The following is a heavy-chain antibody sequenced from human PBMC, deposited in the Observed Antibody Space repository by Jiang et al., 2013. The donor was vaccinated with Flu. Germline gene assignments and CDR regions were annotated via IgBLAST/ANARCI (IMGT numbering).Heavy chain of an antibody. CDR1: GFTFSSYA. Sequence: VQLVESGGGVVQPGRSLRLSCAASGFTFSSYAMHWVRQAPGKGLEWVAVISYDGSNKYYADSVKGRFTISRDNSKNTLYLQMNSLRAEDTAVYYCAREVGGVEAWGQGTLVTVS. D-gene: IGHD3-3*01. CDR2: ISYDGSNK. CDR3: AREVGGVEA. V-gene: IGHV3-30*01. J-gene: IGHJ4*02.